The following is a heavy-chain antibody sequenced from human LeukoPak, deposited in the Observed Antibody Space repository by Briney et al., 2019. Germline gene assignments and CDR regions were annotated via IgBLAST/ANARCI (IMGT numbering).Heavy chain of an antibody. CDR1: GFTFSSYA. CDR3: AKNGAGLSYDFWSGYHLDY. Sequence: GGPLRLSCAASGFTFSSYAMSWVRQAPGKGLEWVSAISGSGGSTYYADSVKGRFTISRDNSKNTLYLQMNSLRAEDTAVYYCAKNGAGLSYDFWSGYHLDYWGQGTLVTVSS. V-gene: IGHV3-23*01. CDR2: ISGSGGST. D-gene: IGHD3-3*01. J-gene: IGHJ4*02.